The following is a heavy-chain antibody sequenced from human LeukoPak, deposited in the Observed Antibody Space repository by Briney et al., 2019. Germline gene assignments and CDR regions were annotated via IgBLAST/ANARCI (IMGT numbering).Heavy chain of an antibody. D-gene: IGHD6-6*01. CDR2: ISAYNGNT. CDR3: ARLPVRSKYSSSPYISGADV. CDR1: GYTFTSYG. Sequence: ASVKVSCKASGYTFTSYGISWVRQAPGQGLEWMGWISAYNGNTNYAQKLQGRVTMTTDTSTSTAYMELSSLRSEDTAVYYCARLPVRSKYSSSPYISGADVWGKGTTVTVSS. V-gene: IGHV1-18*01. J-gene: IGHJ6*04.